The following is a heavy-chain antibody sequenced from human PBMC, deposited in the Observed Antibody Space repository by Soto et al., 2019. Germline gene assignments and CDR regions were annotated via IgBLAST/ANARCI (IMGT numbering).Heavy chain of an antibody. CDR3: ASVPLNYDSSGASSTADY. D-gene: IGHD3-22*01. Sequence: QVPLVQSGAEVKKPGASVKVSCKASGYTFTSYGISWVRQAPGQGLEWMGWISAYNGNTNYAQKLQGRVTMTTDTSTSTAYMALRSLGSDDTAVYYCASVPLNYDSSGASSTADYGGQGTLVTVSS. CDR2: ISAYNGNT. CDR1: GYTFTSYG. V-gene: IGHV1-18*04. J-gene: IGHJ4*02.